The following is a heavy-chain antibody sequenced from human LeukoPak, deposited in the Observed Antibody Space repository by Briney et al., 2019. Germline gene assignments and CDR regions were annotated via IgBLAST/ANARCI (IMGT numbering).Heavy chain of an antibody. CDR2: IRYDGSNK. J-gene: IGHJ4*02. CDR1: GFTFSSYG. V-gene: IGHV3-30*02. CDR3: AKDSWLPPHFFDY. D-gene: IGHD5-18*01. Sequence: PGGSLRLSCAASGFTFSSYGMHWVRQAPGKGLDWVAFIRYDGSNKYYADSVKGRFTISRDNSKNTLYLQMNSLRADDTAVYYCAKDSWLPPHFFDYWGQGTLVTVSS.